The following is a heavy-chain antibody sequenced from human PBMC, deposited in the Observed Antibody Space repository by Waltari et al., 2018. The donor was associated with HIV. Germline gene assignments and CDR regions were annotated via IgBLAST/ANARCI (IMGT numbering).Heavy chain of an antibody. V-gene: IGHV3-33*06. CDR3: VKERGPFNGFDI. D-gene: IGHD3-16*01. CDR2: IWSDGYNK. CDR1: GFPFSSYG. Sequence: QVYLMESGRGVVQPGGSLNLSCAAPGFPFSSYGMHWVRKAPGKGLEWVAVIWSDGYNKFYADSVRSRFTFSRDNSKYTLSLQMNSLRAEDTALYYCVKERGPFNGFDIWGQGTMVTVSS. J-gene: IGHJ3*02.